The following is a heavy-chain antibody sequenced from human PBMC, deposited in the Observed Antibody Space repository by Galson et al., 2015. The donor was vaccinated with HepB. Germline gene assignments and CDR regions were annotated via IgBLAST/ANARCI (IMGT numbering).Heavy chain of an antibody. D-gene: IGHD3-22*01. CDR1: GGTFSSYA. V-gene: IGHV1-69*13. CDR3: AGTEDRYYYDSSGYYFRVWGMDV. Sequence: QSGAEVKKPGASVKVSCKASGGTFSSYAISWVRQAPGQGLEWMGGIIPIFGTANYAQKFQGRVTITADESTSTAYMELSSLRSEDTAVYYCAGTEDRYYYDSSGYYFRVWGMDVWGQGTTVTVSS. CDR2: IIPIFGTA. J-gene: IGHJ6*02.